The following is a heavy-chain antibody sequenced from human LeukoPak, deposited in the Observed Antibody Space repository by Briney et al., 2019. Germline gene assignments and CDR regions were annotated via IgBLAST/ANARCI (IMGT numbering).Heavy chain of an antibody. CDR2: IRYDGSNK. D-gene: IGHD2-2*01. Sequence: PGGSLRLSCAASGFTFSSYGMHWVRQAPGKGLEWVAFIRYDGSNKYYADSVKGRFTISRDNSKNTLYLQMNSLRAEDTAVYYCAKDRDIVVVPAAIDYWGQGTLVTVSS. V-gene: IGHV3-30*02. CDR3: AKDRDIVVVPAAIDY. CDR1: GFTFSSYG. J-gene: IGHJ4*02.